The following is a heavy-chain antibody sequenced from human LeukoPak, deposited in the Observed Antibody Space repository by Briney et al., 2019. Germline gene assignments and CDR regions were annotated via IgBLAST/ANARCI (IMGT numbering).Heavy chain of an antibody. V-gene: IGHV3-53*01. CDR1: GFTVSSNY. J-gene: IGHJ6*02. D-gene: IGHD5-18*01. CDR3: ARAESGYSYGYIYYYGMDV. CDR2: IYSGCST. Sequence: GGSLRLSCAASGFTVSSNYMSWVRQAPGKGLEWGSGIYSGCSTYYADSVKGRFTISRDSSKNTLYLQMNSLRAEDTAVYYCARAESGYSYGYIYYYGMDVWGQGTTVTVSS.